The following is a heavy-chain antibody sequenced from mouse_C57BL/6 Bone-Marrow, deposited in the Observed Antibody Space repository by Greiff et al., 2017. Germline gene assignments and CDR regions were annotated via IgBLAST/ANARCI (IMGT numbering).Heavy chain of an antibody. CDR1: GYPFTSYW. Sequence: QVQLQQPGAELVKPGASVKLSCKASGYPFTSYWMHWVKQRPGQGLEWIGMIHPNSGSTNYNEKFKSKATLTVDKSSSTAYMQLSSLTSEDSAVYYCGRRGPYSNYDYWGQGTTLTVSS. CDR3: GRRGPYSNYDY. D-gene: IGHD2-5*01. V-gene: IGHV1-64*01. J-gene: IGHJ2*01. CDR2: IHPNSGST.